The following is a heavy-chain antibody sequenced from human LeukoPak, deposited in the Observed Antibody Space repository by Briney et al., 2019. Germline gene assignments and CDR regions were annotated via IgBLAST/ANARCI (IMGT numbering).Heavy chain of an antibody. J-gene: IGHJ4*02. D-gene: IGHD5-18*01. CDR1: GYSFIDYY. CDR3: ARSEEDTAMVTFDY. V-gene: IGHV1-2*02. CDR2: INPNSGGT. Sequence: ASVKVSCKTSGYSFIDYYIHWVRQAPGQGLEWMGWINPNSGGTNYAQKFQGRVTMTRDTSISTAYMELSRLRSDDTAVYYCARSEEDTAMVTFDYWGQGTLVTVSS.